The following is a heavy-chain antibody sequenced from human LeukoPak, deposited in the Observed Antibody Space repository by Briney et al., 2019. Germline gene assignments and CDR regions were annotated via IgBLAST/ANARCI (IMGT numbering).Heavy chain of an antibody. Sequence: PSETLSLTCTVSGDSISPYYWSWIRQPPGKGLEWIGYISYRGSTDYNPSLKSRVTISVDTSKNQFSLKLTSVTAADTAVYYCAGWLEGSGWVGPYFDYWGQGTLVTVSS. CDR1: GDSISPYY. J-gene: IGHJ4*02. D-gene: IGHD6-19*01. V-gene: IGHV4-59*12. CDR2: ISYRGST. CDR3: AGWLEGSGWVGPYFDY.